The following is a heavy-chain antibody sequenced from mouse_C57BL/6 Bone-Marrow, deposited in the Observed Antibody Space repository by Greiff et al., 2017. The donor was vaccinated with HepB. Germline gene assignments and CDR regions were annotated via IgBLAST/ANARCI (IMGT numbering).Heavy chain of an antibody. CDR2: INPYNGGT. CDR3: ARGGYDPLYWYFDV. D-gene: IGHD2-3*01. CDR1: GYTFTDYY. V-gene: IGHV1-19*01. Sequence: VQLQQSGPVLVKPGASVKMSCKASGYTFTDYYMNWVKQSHGKSLEWIGVINPYNGGTSYNQKFKGKATLTVDKSSSTAYMELNSLTSEDSAVYYCARGGYDPLYWYFDVWGTGTTVTVSS. J-gene: IGHJ1*03.